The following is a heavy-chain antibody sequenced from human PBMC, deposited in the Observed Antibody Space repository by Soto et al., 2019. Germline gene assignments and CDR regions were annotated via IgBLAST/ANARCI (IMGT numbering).Heavy chain of an antibody. CDR3: ARDWGYSSTANDAFEI. D-gene: IGHD6-13*01. Sequence: ASVKVSCKASGYTFTSYDINWVRQATGQGLEWMGWMNPNSGNTGYAQKFQGRVTMTTDTSTSTAYMELGSLRSDDTAVYYCARDWGYSSTANDAFEIWGHGTMVTVSS. CDR1: GYTFTSYD. CDR2: MNPNSGNT. J-gene: IGHJ3*02. V-gene: IGHV1-8*01.